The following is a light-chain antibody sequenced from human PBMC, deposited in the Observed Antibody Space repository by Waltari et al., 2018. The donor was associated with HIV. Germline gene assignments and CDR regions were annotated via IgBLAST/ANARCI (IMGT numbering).Light chain of an antibody. Sequence: QLALTQSPSASASLGASVRLTCTLSSGPRSYSIAWHQQQPEKGPRFMMRQNSDGSHTRGVGILGRFSGSASGADIYLTISSLQAEDEADYYCQGCDNGVRVSGVGSKLTVL. CDR1: SGPRSYS. J-gene: IGLJ3*02. CDR3: QGCDNGVRV. CDR2: QNSDGSH. V-gene: IGLV4-69*01.